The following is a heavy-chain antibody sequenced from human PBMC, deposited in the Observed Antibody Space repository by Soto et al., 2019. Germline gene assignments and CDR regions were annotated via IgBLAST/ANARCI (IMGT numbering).Heavy chain of an antibody. Sequence: QVQLVESGGGVVQPGRSLRLSCAASGFTFSSYGMHWVRQAPGKGLEWVAVISYDGSNKYYADSVKGRFTISRDNSKNTLYLQMNSLRAEDTAVYYCAKVPGGGYYYGMDVWGQGTTVTVSS. CDR2: ISYDGSNK. CDR3: AKVPGGGYYYGMDV. CDR1: GFTFSSYG. J-gene: IGHJ6*02. D-gene: IGHD3-16*01. V-gene: IGHV3-30*18.